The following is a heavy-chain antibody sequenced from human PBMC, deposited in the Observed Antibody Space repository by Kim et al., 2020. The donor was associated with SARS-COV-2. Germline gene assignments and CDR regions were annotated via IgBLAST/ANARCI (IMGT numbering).Heavy chain of an antibody. V-gene: IGHV4-59*01. CDR1: GGSISSNY. Sequence: SETLSLTCSVSGGSISSNYWSWIRQPPEKGLEWIGYIYYTGSTNYNPSLKSRVTISVDTSENQFSLKLSSVTAADTAVYYCAREKTNYYDSSGSRGFDIWGQGTMVTVSS. CDR2: IYYTGST. D-gene: IGHD3-22*01. CDR3: AREKTNYYDSSGSRGFDI. J-gene: IGHJ3*02.